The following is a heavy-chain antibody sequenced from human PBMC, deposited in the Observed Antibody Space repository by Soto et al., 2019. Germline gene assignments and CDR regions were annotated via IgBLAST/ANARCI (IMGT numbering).Heavy chain of an antibody. J-gene: IGHJ4*02. CDR3: GRGGAYNGGWFS. Sequence: EVQLVESGGGLVQPGGSLRLSCAASGFTFSGYWMHWVRQSPGKGLVWVSRLNSDGSITSYADSVKGRFTISRDNAKNTLYLQMNSLRAEDTAVYFCGRGGAYNGGWFSWGPGTLVTVSS. CDR1: GFTFSGYW. V-gene: IGHV3-74*01. CDR2: LNSDGSIT. D-gene: IGHD6-19*01.